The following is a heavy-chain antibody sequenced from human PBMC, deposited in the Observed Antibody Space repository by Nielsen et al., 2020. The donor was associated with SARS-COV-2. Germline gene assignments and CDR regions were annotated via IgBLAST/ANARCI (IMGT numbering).Heavy chain of an antibody. V-gene: IGHV4-31*03. D-gene: IGHD2-2*01. J-gene: IGHJ3*01. CDR2: IYNDGRT. Sequence: SETLSLTCRVSGGSVGNGGFFWNWIRQHPEKGLEWIGYIYNDGRTHYNPSLETRVSISLDTSKNQFSMTLGSISAADTAIYYCARAGYSTNWRFPFDAWGQGTMVTVSS. CDR1: GGSVGNGGFF. CDR3: ARAGYSTNWRFPFDA.